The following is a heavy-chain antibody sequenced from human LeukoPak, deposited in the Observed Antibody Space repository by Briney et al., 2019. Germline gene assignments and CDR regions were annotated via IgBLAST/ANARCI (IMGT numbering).Heavy chain of an antibody. D-gene: IGHD6-13*01. V-gene: IGHV1-46*01. CDR1: GYTFTSYY. CDR2: INPSGGST. Sequence: EASVKVSCKASGYTFTSYYMHWVRQAPGQGLEWMGIINPSGGSTSYAQKFQGRVTMTRDTSTSTVYMELSSLRSEDTAVYYCASGSGSSWSYYYYYDMDVWGQGTTVTVSS. J-gene: IGHJ6*02. CDR3: ASGSGSSWSYYYYYDMDV.